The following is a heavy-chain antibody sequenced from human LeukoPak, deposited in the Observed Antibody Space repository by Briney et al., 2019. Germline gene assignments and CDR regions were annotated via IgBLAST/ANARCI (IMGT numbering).Heavy chain of an antibody. Sequence: GASVKVSCNASGGTFSSYAISWVRQAPGQGLEWMGGIIPIFGTANYAQKFQGRLTITADESTSTAYMELSSLRSEDTAVYYRARDMYTTMATGGWFDPWGQGTLVTVSS. D-gene: IGHD5-18*01. V-gene: IGHV1-69*13. J-gene: IGHJ5*02. CDR3: ARDMYTTMATGGWFDP. CDR1: GGTFSSYA. CDR2: IIPIFGTA.